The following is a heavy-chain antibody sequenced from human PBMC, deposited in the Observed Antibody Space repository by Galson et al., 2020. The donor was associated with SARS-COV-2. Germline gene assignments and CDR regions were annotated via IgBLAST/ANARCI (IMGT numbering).Heavy chain of an antibody. Sequence: NSGGSLRPSCEASGFPFSTYRMNWVRLAPAKGLEWLSSISTISGYTYYVNPVKGRFRISRENPRNSLYQQRNSLRAEDTAVYYCARDEGIRGYNYGRLYYGMDVWGQGTTVTVSS. J-gene: IGHJ6*02. CDR2: ISTISGYT. V-gene: IGHV3-21*01. CDR3: ARDEGIRGYNYGRLYYGMDV. CDR1: GFPFSTYR. D-gene: IGHD5-18*01.